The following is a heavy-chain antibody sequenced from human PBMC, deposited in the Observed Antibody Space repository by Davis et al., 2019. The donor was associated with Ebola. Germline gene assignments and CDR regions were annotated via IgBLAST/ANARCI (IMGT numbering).Heavy chain of an antibody. CDR2: IYPGDSDT. J-gene: IGHJ3*02. CDR1: GYSFTSYW. D-gene: IGHD3-22*01. CDR3: ARPTYYYDSSGYYWDAFDI. V-gene: IGHV5-51*01. Sequence: GESLKISCKGSGYSFTSYWIGWVRQMPGKGLEWMGIIYPGDSDTRYSPSFQGQVTISADKSISTAYLQWSSLKASDTAMYYCARPTYYYDSSGYYWDAFDIWGRGTMVTVSS.